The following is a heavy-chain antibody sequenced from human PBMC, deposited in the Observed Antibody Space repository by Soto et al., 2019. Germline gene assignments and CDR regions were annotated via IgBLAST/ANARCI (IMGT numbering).Heavy chain of an antibody. CDR1: GGSVRSGSYY. CDR2: IYYSGST. J-gene: IGHJ4*02. Sequence: PSETRSPTYPVSGGSVRSGSYYWSCIRHPPGKGLEWIGYIYYSGSTKYNPSLKSRVTISVDTAKNQFSLKLSSVTAEDKAVYYCARGERWLQLAPDYWGQRSLVTV. CDR3: ARGERWLQLAPDY. V-gene: IGHV4-61*01. D-gene: IGHD1-1*01.